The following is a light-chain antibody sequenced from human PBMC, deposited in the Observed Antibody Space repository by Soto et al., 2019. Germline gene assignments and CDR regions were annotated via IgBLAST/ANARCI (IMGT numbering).Light chain of an antibody. CDR2: DVS. Sequence: QAVVTQPRSVSGSPGQSVTISCTGTSSDVGGYNYVSWHQQHPGKAPKLMIYDVSKRPSGVPDRFSGSKSGNTASLTISGLQAEDEADYYCCSYAGSYTWVFGGGTKLTVL. J-gene: IGLJ3*02. V-gene: IGLV2-11*01. CDR3: CSYAGSYTWV. CDR1: SSDVGGYNY.